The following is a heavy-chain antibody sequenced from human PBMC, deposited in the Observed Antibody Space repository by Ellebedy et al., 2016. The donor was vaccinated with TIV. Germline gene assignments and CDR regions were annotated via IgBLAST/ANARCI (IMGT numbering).Heavy chain of an antibody. CDR1: GGSIRSYY. D-gene: IGHD3-9*01. CDR2: VYYSGDT. CDR3: AIFANSYGLDV. J-gene: IGHJ6*02. Sequence: MPSETLSLTCTVSGGSIRSYYWSWIRQPPGKGLEWIGYVYYSGDTNYKPSLKSRVSMSVDTSKNQFSLKLSSVTAADTAVYYCAIFANSYGLDVWGQGTTVTVSS. V-gene: IGHV4-59*01.